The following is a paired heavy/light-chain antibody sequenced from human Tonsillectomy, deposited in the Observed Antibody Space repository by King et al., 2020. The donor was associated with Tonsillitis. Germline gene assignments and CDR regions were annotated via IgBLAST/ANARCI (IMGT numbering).Heavy chain of an antibody. CDR2: ISNAGDST. CDR3: ARQSRVDPSWLKEALDL. Sequence: QVQLVESGGGVVQPGRSLRLSCAASGFTFTDSAIHWVRQAPGKGLEWVAMISNAGDSTLYADSVKGRFTISRDISKTTVYLQMNSLRREDTAIYHCARQSRVDPSWLKEALDLWGQGTTVTVSS. D-gene: IGHD6-13*01. V-gene: IGHV3-30*07. CDR1: GFTFTDSA. J-gene: IGHJ3*01.
Light chain of an antibody. CDR2: ENT. Sequence: QSVLTQPPSISAAPGQEVTISCSGSSSNIGNNYVSWYQHLPGTAPKLLIYENTERPSGIPDRFSGSKSGTSATLGISGLQTGDEADYYCGTWDFSLSARVFGGGTKLTVL. CDR3: GTWDFSLSARV. CDR1: SSNIGNNY. V-gene: IGLV1-51*02. J-gene: IGLJ3*02.